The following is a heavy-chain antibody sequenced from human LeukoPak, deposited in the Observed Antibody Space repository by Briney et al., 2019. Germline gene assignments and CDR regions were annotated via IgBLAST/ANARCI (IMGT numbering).Heavy chain of an antibody. CDR1: GGSFSGYY. Sequence: PSETLSLTCAVYGGSFSGYYWSWIRQPPGKGLEWIGEINHSGSTNYNPSLKSRVTISVDTSKNQFSLKLSSVTAADTAVYYCARVQSINYYYYYYMDVWGKGTTVTVSS. V-gene: IGHV4-34*01. CDR3: ARVQSINYYYYYYMDV. D-gene: IGHD5-24*01. J-gene: IGHJ6*03. CDR2: INHSGST.